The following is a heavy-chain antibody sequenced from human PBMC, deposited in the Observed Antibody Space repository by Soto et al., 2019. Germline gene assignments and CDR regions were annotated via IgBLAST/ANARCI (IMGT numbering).Heavy chain of an antibody. J-gene: IGHJ4*02. V-gene: IGHV4-34*01. D-gene: IGHD1-26*01. CDR3: ARSKVGATDY. CDR2: INHSGST. CDR1: GGSFSGYY. Sequence: QVQLQQWGAGLLKPSETLSLTCAVYGGSFSGYYWSWIRQPPGKGLEWIGEINHSGSTNYNPSLKSRVTISVDTSKNQFSLKLSSVTAADTAVYDCARSKVGATDYWGQGTLVTVSS.